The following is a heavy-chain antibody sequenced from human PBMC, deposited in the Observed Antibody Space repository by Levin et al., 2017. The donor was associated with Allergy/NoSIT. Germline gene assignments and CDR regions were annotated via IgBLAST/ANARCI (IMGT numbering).Heavy chain of an antibody. J-gene: IGHJ3*01. D-gene: IGHD3-16*01. CDR1: GVTFSNYA. Sequence: GGSLRLSCAATGVTFSNYAMAWVRQAPGKGLEWVSGVSDDGTGTYYADSVKGRFTISRDNSDNTLSLQMNSLRAEDTAVYYCAKDLGWFGIHGLNDWGQGTMVTVSA. CDR3: AKDLGWFGIHGLND. V-gene: IGHV3-23*01. CDR2: VSDDGTGT.